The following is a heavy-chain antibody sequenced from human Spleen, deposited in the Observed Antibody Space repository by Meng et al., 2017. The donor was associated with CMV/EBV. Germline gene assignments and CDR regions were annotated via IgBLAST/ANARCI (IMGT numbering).Heavy chain of an antibody. CDR1: SFRSYA. J-gene: IGHJ4*02. V-gene: IGHV4-39*07. Sequence: SFRSYAMTWVRQPPGKGLEWIGSIYYSGSTYYNPSLKSRVTISVDTSKNQFSLKLSSVTAADTAVYYCARGRGYSYGPHYYFDYWGQGTLVTVSS. CDR2: IYYSGST. CDR3: ARGRGYSYGPHYYFDY. D-gene: IGHD5-18*01.